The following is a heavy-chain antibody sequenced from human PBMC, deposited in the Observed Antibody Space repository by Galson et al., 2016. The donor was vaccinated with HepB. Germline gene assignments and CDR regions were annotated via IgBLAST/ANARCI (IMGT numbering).Heavy chain of an antibody. CDR1: GGSISGNNW. CDR3: ATGGADHGGARERRFAY. D-gene: IGHD4-23*01. Sequence: SATLSLTCAVSGGSISGNNWWSWVRQPPGKGLEWIGEIYQSGGTNYSPSLKSRLIMSIDKSKNQFSLKLSSVTAADTAVYYGATGGADHGGARERRFAYWGQGTLVSVSS. J-gene: IGHJ4*02. CDR2: IYQSGGT. V-gene: IGHV4-4*02.